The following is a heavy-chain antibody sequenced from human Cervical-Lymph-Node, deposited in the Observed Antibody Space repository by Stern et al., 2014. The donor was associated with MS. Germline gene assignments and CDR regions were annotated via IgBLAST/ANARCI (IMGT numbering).Heavy chain of an antibody. J-gene: IGHJ5*02. CDR1: GGTFSSRSP. CDR2: IIAILGLP. CDR3: ARGVVSNRAAATLHNLFDP. Sequence: QMQLVQSGAEVKKPGSSVNVSCKASGGTFSSRSPLSWLRPPPGQGHEWVGRIIAILGLPNYAQKFQGRVTITADTSTSTAYMELSSLRSEDTAVYYCARGVVSNRAAATLHNLFDPWGQGTLVTVSS. V-gene: IGHV1-69*09. D-gene: IGHD2-15*01.